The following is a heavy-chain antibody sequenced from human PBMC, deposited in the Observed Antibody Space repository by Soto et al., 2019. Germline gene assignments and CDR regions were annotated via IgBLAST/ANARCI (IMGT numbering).Heavy chain of an antibody. CDR3: ARGKDIVVVPAGTFDY. CDR1: GYTFTSYD. J-gene: IGHJ4*02. Sequence: ASVKVSCKASGYTFTSYDINWVRQATGQGLEWMGWMNPNSGNTGYAQKFQGRVTMTRNTSISTAYMELSSLRSEDTAVYYCARGKDIVVVPAGTFDYWGQGTLVTVSS. D-gene: IGHD2-2*01. CDR2: MNPNSGNT. V-gene: IGHV1-8*01.